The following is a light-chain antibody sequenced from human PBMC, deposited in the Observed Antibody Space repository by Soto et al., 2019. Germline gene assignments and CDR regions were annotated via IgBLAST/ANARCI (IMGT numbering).Light chain of an antibody. CDR2: KAS. V-gene: IGKV1-5*03. CDR1: QSISSW. Sequence: DIQMTQSPSTLSASVGDRVTITCRASQSISSWLAWYQQKPGKAPKLLIYKASSLESGVPSRFSGSGSGAEFTLTISSLQPDDFATYYCHQYNSYGTFGHGTKVEIK. J-gene: IGKJ1*01. CDR3: HQYNSYGT.